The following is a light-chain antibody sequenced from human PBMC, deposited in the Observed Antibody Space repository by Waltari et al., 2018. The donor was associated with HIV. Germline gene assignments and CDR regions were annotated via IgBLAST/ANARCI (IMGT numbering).Light chain of an antibody. V-gene: IGLV2-8*01. CDR2: EVN. CDR1: SSDVGAYNY. CDR3: SPYAGSAVV. Sequence: QSALTQPPSASGSRGQSVTISCTGTSSDVGAYNYVSWYQQYPGMAPTLIIYEVNKRPSGVPDRFSGSKSGNTASLTVSGLQAEDEADFYCSPYAGSAVVFGGGTKLTVL. J-gene: IGLJ2*01.